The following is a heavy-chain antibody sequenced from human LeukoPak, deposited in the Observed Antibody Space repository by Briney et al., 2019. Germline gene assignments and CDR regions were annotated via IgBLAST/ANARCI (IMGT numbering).Heavy chain of an antibody. D-gene: IGHD6-13*01. J-gene: IGHJ3*02. CDR2: ISGSGGST. V-gene: IGHV3-23*01. Sequence: GGSLRLSCAASGFTFSSYWMSWVRQAPGKGLEWVSAISGSGGSTYYADSVKGRFTISRDNSKNTLYLQVHSLRAEDTAVYYCARDADITAAAPDPFDIWGQGTMVTVSS. CDR1: GFTFSSYW. CDR3: ARDADITAAAPDPFDI.